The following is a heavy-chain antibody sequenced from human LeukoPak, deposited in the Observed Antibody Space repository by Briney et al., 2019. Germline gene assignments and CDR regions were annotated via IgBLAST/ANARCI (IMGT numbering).Heavy chain of an antibody. V-gene: IGHV4-59*01. CDR3: ARVAAGIGFFQH. D-gene: IGHD6-13*01. CDR2: IYSSGST. Sequence: PSETLSLTCTVSGDSIRNYYWSWIRQPPGKGLEWIGYIYSSGSTNYNPSLKSRVTISVDTSKNQFSLKLSSVTAADTAVYYCARVAAGIGFFQHWGQGTLVTVSS. J-gene: IGHJ1*01. CDR1: GDSIRNYY.